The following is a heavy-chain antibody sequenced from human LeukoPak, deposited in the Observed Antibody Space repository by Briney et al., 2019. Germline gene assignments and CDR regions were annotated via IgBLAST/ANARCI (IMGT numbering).Heavy chain of an antibody. J-gene: IGHJ6*02. CDR1: GFTFSNFA. D-gene: IGHD5-18*01. CDR2: ISASGGST. V-gene: IGHV3-23*01. Sequence: GGSLRLSCAASGFTFSNFAMSWVRQAPGKGLEWVSVISASGGSTYYADSVKGRFTISRDNAKNSLYLQMNSLRAEDTAVYYCAREPDTAEGEYYYYYYGMDVWGQGTTVTVSS. CDR3: AREPDTAEGEYYYYYYGMDV.